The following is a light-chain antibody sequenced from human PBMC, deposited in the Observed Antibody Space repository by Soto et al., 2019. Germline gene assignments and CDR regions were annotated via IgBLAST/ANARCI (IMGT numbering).Light chain of an antibody. Sequence: DIVMTQSPDSLAVSLGERATINCKSSQSVLYSSNNKNYLAWYQQKPGQPPKLLIYWASTRESGVPDRFSGSGSGTDFTLTISSLQAEDVAVYYCQQYYSTSYTFGQATKADIK. J-gene: IGKJ2*01. CDR3: QQYYSTSYT. CDR2: WAS. CDR1: QSVLYSSNNKNY. V-gene: IGKV4-1*01.